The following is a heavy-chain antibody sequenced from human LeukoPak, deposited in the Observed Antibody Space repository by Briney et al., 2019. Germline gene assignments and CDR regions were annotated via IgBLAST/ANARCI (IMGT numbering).Heavy chain of an antibody. Sequence: GGSLRLSCTGSGFIFGASWMTWVRQPPGRGLEWVANIGPGGDGEHYVDSVMGRFTISRDSGKNSIYLQMDSLRDEDTAVYYCARDLGYYATDYWGQGTLVTVSS. CDR2: IGPGGDGE. CDR1: GFIFGASW. D-gene: IGHD2-2*01. J-gene: IGHJ4*02. CDR3: ARDLGYYATDY. V-gene: IGHV3-7*01.